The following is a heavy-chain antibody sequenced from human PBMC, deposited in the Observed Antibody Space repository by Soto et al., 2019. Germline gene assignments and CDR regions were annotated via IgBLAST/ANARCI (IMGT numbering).Heavy chain of an antibody. V-gene: IGHV3-66*01. D-gene: IGHD2-21*01. CDR2: IYSDGST. J-gene: IGHJ4*02. CDR1: GFTVSSNF. CDR3: ASRRNPSGAYDY. Sequence: EVQLVVSGGGLVQPGGSLRLSCAASGFTVSSNFMSWVRQAPGKGLEWVSIIYSDGSTYYADSVKGRFTISRDNSKNALYLQMSRLRADDTAVYYCASRRNPSGAYDYWGQGTLVTVSS.